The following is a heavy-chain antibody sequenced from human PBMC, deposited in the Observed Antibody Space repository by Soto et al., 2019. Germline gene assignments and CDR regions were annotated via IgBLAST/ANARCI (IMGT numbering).Heavy chain of an antibody. Sequence: QVQLVQSGAEVKKPGSSVKVSCKASGGTFSSYTISWVRQAPGQGLEWMGRIIPILGIANYAQKFQGRVTITADKSTSTAYMELSSPRSEDTAVYYCARADYGDQTYFDYWGQGTLVTVSS. CDR2: IIPILGIA. V-gene: IGHV1-69*02. J-gene: IGHJ4*02. CDR3: ARADYGDQTYFDY. CDR1: GGTFSSYT. D-gene: IGHD4-17*01.